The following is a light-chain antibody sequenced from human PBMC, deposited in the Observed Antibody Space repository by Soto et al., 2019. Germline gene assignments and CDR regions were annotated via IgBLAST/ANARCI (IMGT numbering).Light chain of an antibody. J-gene: IGKJ2*01. CDR3: QQRSNWPPGYT. CDR2: DVS. Sequence: ETVLTQSPATLSLSPGERATISCRASQSVTTYLAWYQQKPGQAPRLLIYDVSNRATGIPARFSGSGSGTDCTLTISSLEPDDFAVYYGQQRSNWPPGYTFGQGTKLEIK. V-gene: IGKV3-11*01. CDR1: QSVTTY.